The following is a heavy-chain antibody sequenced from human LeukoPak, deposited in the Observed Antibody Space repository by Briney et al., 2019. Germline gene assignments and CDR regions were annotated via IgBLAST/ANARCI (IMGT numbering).Heavy chain of an antibody. CDR2: INHSGTT. D-gene: IGHD3-22*01. Sequence: PSQTLSLTCTVSGGSISSGGYYWSWIRQPPGKGLEWIGEINHSGTTNYNPSLKSRVTISVDASKNQFSLKLSSVTAADTAVYYCASDSSGWNAFDIWGQGTMVTVSS. CDR3: ASDSSGWNAFDI. CDR1: GGSISSGGYY. J-gene: IGHJ3*02. V-gene: IGHV4-30-4*08.